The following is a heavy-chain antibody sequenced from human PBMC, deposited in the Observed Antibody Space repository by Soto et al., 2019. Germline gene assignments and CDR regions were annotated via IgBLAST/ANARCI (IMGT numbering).Heavy chain of an antibody. V-gene: IGHV4-30-4*01. Sequence: SETLSLTCTFSGGSISSGDYYLSWIRQPPGKGLEWIGYIYYSGSTYYNPSPKSRVTISVDTSKNQFSLKLSSVTAADTAVYYCARDGGSYGWFDPWGQGTLVTVSS. J-gene: IGHJ5*02. CDR1: GGSISSGDYY. CDR3: ARDGGSYGWFDP. D-gene: IGHD1-26*01. CDR2: IYYSGST.